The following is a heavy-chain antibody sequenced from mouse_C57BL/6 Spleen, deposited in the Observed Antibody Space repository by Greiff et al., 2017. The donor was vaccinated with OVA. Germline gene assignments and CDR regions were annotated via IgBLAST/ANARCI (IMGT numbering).Heavy chain of an antibody. D-gene: IGHD1-1*01. CDR1: GYSITSGYY. Sequence: VQLKESGPGLVKPSQSLSLTCSVTGYSITSGYYWNWIRQFPGNKLEWMGYISYDGSNNYNPSLKNRISITRDTSKNQFFLKFSSVTTEDTATYYCAREDYGSVFFDYWGQGTTLTVSS. CDR2: ISYDGSN. CDR3: AREDYGSVFFDY. V-gene: IGHV3-6*01. J-gene: IGHJ2*01.